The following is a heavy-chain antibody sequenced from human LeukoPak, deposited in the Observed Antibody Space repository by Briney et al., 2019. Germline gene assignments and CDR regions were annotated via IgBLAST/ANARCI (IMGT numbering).Heavy chain of an antibody. CDR3: AGLYSGSYDY. J-gene: IGHJ4*02. Sequence: SETLSLTCTVSGGSISSSSYYWGWIRQPPGKGLEWIGSIYYSGSTYYNPSLKSRVTISVDTSKNQFSLKLSSVTAADTAVYYCAGLYSGSYDYWGQGTLVTVSS. CDR2: IYYSGST. CDR1: GGSISSSSYY. V-gene: IGHV4-39*01. D-gene: IGHD1-26*01.